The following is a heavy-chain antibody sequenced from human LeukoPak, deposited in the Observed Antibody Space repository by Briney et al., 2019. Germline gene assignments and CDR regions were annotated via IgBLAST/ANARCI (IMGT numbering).Heavy chain of an antibody. J-gene: IGHJ4*02. CDR1: VGSISSSSYY. V-gene: IGHV4-39*07. Sequence: SETLSLTCTVSVGSISSSSYYWGWIRQPPGKGLEWIGSIYYSGSTYYNPSLKSRVTISVDTSKNQFSLKLSSITAADTAVYYCARVPGYTYGIFDYWGQGTLVTVSS. CDR3: ARVPGYTYGIFDY. CDR2: IYYSGST. D-gene: IGHD5-18*01.